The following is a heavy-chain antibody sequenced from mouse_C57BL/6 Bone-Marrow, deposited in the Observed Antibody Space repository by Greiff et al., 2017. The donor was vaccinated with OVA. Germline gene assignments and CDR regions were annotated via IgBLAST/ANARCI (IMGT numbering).Heavy chain of an antibody. J-gene: IGHJ4*01. D-gene: IGHD4-1*01. Sequence: LVESGAELAKPGASVKLSCKASGYTFTSYWMHWVKQRPGQGLEWIGYINPSSGYTKYNQKFKDKATLTADKSSSTAYMQLSSLTYEDAAVYYCATNWDHYAMDYWGQGTSVTVSS. CDR1: GYTFTSYW. V-gene: IGHV1-7*01. CDR3: ATNWDHYAMDY. CDR2: INPSSGYT.